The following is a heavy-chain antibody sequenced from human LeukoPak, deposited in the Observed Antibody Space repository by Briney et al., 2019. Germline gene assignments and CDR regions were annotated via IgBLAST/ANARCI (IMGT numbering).Heavy chain of an antibody. V-gene: IGHV4-38-2*02. D-gene: IGHD5-12*01. J-gene: IGHJ4*02. Sequence: SETLSLTCTVSGYSISSGYYWGWIRQPPGKGLEWIGSIYHSGSTNYNPSLKSRVTISVDTSKNQFSLKLSSVTAADTAVYYCARSGVALDYWGQGTLVTVSS. CDR1: GYSISSGYY. CDR2: IYHSGST. CDR3: ARSGVALDY.